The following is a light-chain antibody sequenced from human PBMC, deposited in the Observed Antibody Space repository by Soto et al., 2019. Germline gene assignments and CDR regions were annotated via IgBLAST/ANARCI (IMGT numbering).Light chain of an antibody. CDR1: QSVSSNY. CDR2: GVS. CDR3: QQYDTSPMT. Sequence: EIVLTQSPGTLSLSPGERATLSCRASQSVSSNYLAWYQQKPGQAPRLLVSGVSTRATGIPDRFGGSGPGTDFTLTISRLEPEDFAVYYCQQYDTSPMTFGQGTKVDIK. J-gene: IGKJ1*01. V-gene: IGKV3-20*01.